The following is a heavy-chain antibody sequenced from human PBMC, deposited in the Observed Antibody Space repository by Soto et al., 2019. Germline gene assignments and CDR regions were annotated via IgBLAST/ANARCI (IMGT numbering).Heavy chain of an antibody. Sequence: QVQLVESGGGLVQPGTSLRLSCEASGFTVSSHGMHWVRQAPGKGLEWVAMMSRNGAAEYYLDSVKGRFTVSKDISKNSLLLQMDGLRPDDTAMYYCAKDWGASDWYNWFDPWGQGTLVTVSS. CDR2: MSRNGAAE. CDR3: AKDWGASDWYNWFDP. CDR1: GFTVSSHG. J-gene: IGHJ5*02. V-gene: IGHV3-30*18. D-gene: IGHD3-9*01.